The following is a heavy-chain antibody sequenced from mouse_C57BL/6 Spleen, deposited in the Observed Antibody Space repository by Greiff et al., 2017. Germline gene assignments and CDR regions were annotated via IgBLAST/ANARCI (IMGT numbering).Heavy chain of an antibody. J-gene: IGHJ1*03. CDR1: GFTFSSYA. Sequence: EVQLVESGGGLVKPGGSLKLSCAASGFTFSSYAMSWVRQTPEKRLEWVATISDGGSYTYYPDNVKGRFTISRDNAKNTLYLQMSHLKSEDTAMYYCARKGSWGYFDVWGTGTTVTVSS. CDR3: ARKGSWGYFDV. D-gene: IGHD1-1*02. CDR2: ISDGGSYT. V-gene: IGHV5-4*01.